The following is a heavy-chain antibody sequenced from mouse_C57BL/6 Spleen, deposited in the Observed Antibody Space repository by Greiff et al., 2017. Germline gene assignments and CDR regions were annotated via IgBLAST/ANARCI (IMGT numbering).Heavy chain of an antibody. Sequence: VQLQQPGAELVMPGASVKLSCKASGYTFTSYWMHWVKQRPGQGLEWIGEIDPSDSYTNYNQKFKGKSTLTVEKSSSTAYMQRSSLTSEDSAVYYCARRGSLYYFDYWGQGTTLTVSS. CDR1: GYTFTSYW. D-gene: IGHD3-1*01. J-gene: IGHJ2*01. CDR3: ARRGSLYYFDY. V-gene: IGHV1-69*01. CDR2: IDPSDSYT.